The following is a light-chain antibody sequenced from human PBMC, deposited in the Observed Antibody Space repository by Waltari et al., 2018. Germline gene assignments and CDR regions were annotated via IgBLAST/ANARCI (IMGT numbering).Light chain of an antibody. CDR2: AAS. CDR1: QSISSY. Sequence: IKMIQSPSSLSASVGDRVTITGRASQSISSYLHCYQQKSGHAPQLLIYAASSLQSGVPSRFSASGSGTDFSLTISMLQPEDLATYYCQQKYSTPPAFGQGTRLEI. CDR3: QQKYSTPPA. V-gene: IGKV1-39*01. J-gene: IGKJ5*01.